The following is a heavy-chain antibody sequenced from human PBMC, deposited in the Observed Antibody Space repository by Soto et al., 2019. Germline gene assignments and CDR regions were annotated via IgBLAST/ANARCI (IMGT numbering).Heavy chain of an antibody. CDR3: AGRISHGAYYFDF. D-gene: IGHD3-16*01. Sequence: SEPLSLTCALYGGYFGDDYWSWIRQTPGKGLEWIGEINRSGGSNYNPSLRSRITMSVDTPKNQFSLKVNSVTAADTAVYYCAGRISHGAYYFDFWGQGTQVTV. J-gene: IGHJ4*02. V-gene: IGHV4-34*01. CDR2: INRSGGS. CDR1: GGYFGDDY.